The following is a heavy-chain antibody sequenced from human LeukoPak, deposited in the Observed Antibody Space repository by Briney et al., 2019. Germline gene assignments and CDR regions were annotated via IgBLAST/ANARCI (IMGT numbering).Heavy chain of an antibody. CDR2: FYYSGRA. CDR1: GGSISSYY. CDR3: ARYGDTRFDP. J-gene: IGHJ5*02. D-gene: IGHD4-17*01. V-gene: IGHV4-59*01. Sequence: SETLSPTCTVSGGSISSYYWTWIRQPPGKGLEWIGYFYYSGRANYNPSLQSRVTISEDTSKNQISLKLTSVTTADTAVYYCARYGDTRFDPWGQGTLVTVSS.